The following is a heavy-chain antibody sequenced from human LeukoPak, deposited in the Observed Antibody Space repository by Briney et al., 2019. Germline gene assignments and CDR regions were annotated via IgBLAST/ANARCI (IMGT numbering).Heavy chain of an antibody. V-gene: IGHV3-69-1*02. J-gene: IGHJ4*02. CDR2: ISSRSTI. CDR1: GFTFSDYY. CDR3: ARALISGYCSSTSCYGFDY. Sequence: PGGSLRLSCAASGFTFSDYYMNWVRQASGKGLEWVSSISSRSTIYYADSVKGRFTISRDNAKNSLYLQMKSLRAEDTAVYYCARALISGYCSSTSCYGFDYWGQGILVTVSS. D-gene: IGHD2-2*01.